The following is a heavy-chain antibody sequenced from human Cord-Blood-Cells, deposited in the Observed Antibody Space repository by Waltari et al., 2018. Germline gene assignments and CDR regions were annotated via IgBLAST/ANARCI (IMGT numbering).Heavy chain of an antibody. CDR1: GGSISSSSYY. D-gene: IGHD2-2*01. CDR3: ASWKRGYCSSTSCYYFDY. Sequence: QLQLQESGPGLVKPSETLSLTCTVSGGSISSSSYYWGWIRQPPGKGLGWIGGIYYSGSTSYNPSRKRRVTISVDTSKNQFSLKLSSVTAADTAVYYCASWKRGYCSSTSCYYFDYWGQGTLVTVSS. J-gene: IGHJ4*02. CDR2: IYYSGST. V-gene: IGHV4-39*01.